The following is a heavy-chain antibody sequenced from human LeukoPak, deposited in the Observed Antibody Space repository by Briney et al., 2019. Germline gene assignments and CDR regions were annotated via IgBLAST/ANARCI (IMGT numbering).Heavy chain of an antibody. J-gene: IGHJ4*02. CDR1: GFTVSSYS. CDR2: ISSSSSYI. Sequence: GGSLRLSCAASGFTVSSYSMNWVRQAPGKGLDWVSSISSSSSYIYYADSVKGRFTISRDNAKNSLYLQMNSLRAEDTAVYYCARDTGMVRGLYFDYWGQGTLVTVSS. V-gene: IGHV3-21*01. CDR3: ARDTGMVRGLYFDY. D-gene: IGHD3-10*01.